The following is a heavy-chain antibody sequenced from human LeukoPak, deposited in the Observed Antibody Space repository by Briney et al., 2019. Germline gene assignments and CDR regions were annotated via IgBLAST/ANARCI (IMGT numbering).Heavy chain of an antibody. J-gene: IGHJ4*02. V-gene: IGHV1-69*06. CDR2: IIPIFGTA. Sequence: GASVKVSCKASGGTFSSYAISWVRQAPGQGLEWMGGIIPIFGTANYAQKFQGRVTITADKSTSTAYMELSSLRSEDTAVYYCASFGGVIAKDYWGQGTLVTVSS. CDR3: ASFGGVIAKDY. D-gene: IGHD3-16*02. CDR1: GGTFSSYA.